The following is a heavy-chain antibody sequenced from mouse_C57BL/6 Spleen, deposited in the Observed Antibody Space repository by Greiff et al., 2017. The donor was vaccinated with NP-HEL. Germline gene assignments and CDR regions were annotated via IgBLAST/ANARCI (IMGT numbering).Heavy chain of an antibody. CDR2: IDPSDSYT. D-gene: IGHD1-1*01. V-gene: IGHV1-50*01. CDR1: GYTFTSYW. Sequence: VQLQQPGAELVKPGASVKLSCKASGYTFTSYWMQWVKQRPGQGLEWIGEIDPSDSYTNYNQKFKGKATLTVDTSSSTAYMQLSSLTSEDSAVYYCARRYYGSSYNFDYWGQGTTLTVSS. CDR3: ARRYYGSSYNFDY. J-gene: IGHJ2*01.